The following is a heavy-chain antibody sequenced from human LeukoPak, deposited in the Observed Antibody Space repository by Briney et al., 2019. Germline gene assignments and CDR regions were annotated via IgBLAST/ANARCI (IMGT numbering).Heavy chain of an antibody. Sequence: PSETLSLTCTVSGGSISSSSYYWSWIRQPPGKGLEWIGYIYYSGSTNYNPSLKSRVTISVDTSKNQFSLKLSSVTAADTAAYYCARSRYNGERLAFGYWGQGTLVTVSS. CDR1: GGSISSSSYY. D-gene: IGHD1-1*01. J-gene: IGHJ4*02. CDR3: ARSRYNGERLAFGY. V-gene: IGHV4-61*01. CDR2: IYYSGST.